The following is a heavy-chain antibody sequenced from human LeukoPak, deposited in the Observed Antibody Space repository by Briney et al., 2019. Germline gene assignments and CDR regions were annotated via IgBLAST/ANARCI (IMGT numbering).Heavy chain of an antibody. J-gene: IGHJ3*02. CDR3: ASLYSNFGNDAFDI. CDR1: GFTFSNYW. Sequence: GGSLRLSCAASGFTFSNYWMSWVRQAPGKGLEWVANIRQDGSEKYYVDSVKGRFSISRDNAKNSLYLQMNSLRAEDTAVYYCASLYSNFGNDAFDIWGQGTMVTVSS. D-gene: IGHD1-26*01. V-gene: IGHV3-7*01. CDR2: IRQDGSEK.